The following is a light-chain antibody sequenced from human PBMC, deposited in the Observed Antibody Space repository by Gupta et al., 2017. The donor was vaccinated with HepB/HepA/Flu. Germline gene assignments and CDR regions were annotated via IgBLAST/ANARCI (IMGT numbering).Light chain of an antibody. CDR3: QQSYSTPLT. J-gene: IGKJ4*01. CDR1: QSISSY. CDR2: AAA. V-gene: IGKV1-39*01. Sequence: DIQMTQSPSSLSASVGDRVTITCRASQSISSYLNWYQQKPGKAPKLLIYAAASLQSWVPSRFSGSGSGTDFTLTISSLQPEDFATYYCQQSYSTPLTFGGWTKVEIK.